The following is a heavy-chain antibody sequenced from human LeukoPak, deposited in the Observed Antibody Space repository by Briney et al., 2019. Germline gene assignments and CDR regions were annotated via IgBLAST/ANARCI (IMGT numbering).Heavy chain of an antibody. CDR3: ARDGHTGATIFHWFDP. CDR1: GGTFSSYA. J-gene: IGHJ5*02. CDR2: IIPIFGTA. Sequence: SVKVSCKASGGTFSSYAISWVRQAPGQGLEWMGVIIPIFGTANYAQKFQGRVTITADESTSTAYMELSSLRSEDTAVYYCARDGHTGATIFHWFDPWGQGTLVTVSS. D-gene: IGHD3-9*01. V-gene: IGHV1-69*13.